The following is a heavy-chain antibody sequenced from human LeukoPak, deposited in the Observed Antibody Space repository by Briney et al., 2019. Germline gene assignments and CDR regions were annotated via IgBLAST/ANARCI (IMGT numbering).Heavy chain of an antibody. CDR2: ISSSGSTI. D-gene: IGHD2-15*01. CDR3: AREGIVVVVAATYSYGMDV. V-gene: IGHV3-48*03. CDR1: GFTFSSYE. Sequence: PGGSLRLSRAASGFTFSSYEMNWVRQAPGKGLEWVSYISSSGSTIYYADSVKGRFTISRDNAKNSLYLQMNSLRAEDTAVYYCAREGIVVVVAATYSYGMDVWDQGTTVTVSS. J-gene: IGHJ6*02.